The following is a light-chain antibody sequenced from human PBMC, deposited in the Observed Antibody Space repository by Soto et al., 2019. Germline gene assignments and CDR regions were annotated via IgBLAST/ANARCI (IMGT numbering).Light chain of an antibody. CDR3: QQYYHRRLT. Sequence: VMTQSPGTLSVSPGERVTLFCRASQNVVNNIAWYQVKPAQPPRLLIYASSTRTTGIPATFSGSGSKTQFSLTISRQQSEDSAVYYCQQYYHRRLTFGGGTKVEI. CDR1: QNVVNN. CDR2: ASS. J-gene: IGKJ4*01. V-gene: IGKV3D-15*01.